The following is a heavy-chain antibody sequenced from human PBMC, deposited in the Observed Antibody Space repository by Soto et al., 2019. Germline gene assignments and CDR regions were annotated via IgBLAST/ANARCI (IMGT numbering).Heavy chain of an antibody. J-gene: IGHJ6*02. CDR3: ARDKDRPQLGGNYYYILDV. Sequence: QVQLVQSGAEVTKPGSSVKVSCKASGGTFRTSAISWVRQAPGQGLEWVGGIMPVFRRPKYAQNFQGRVTITADESTSTAYMELSSLRSDDTAIYYCARDKDRPQLGGNYYYILDVWGQGTAVTVSS. D-gene: IGHD3-3*02. V-gene: IGHV1-69*12. CDR1: GGTFRTSA. CDR2: IMPVFRRP.